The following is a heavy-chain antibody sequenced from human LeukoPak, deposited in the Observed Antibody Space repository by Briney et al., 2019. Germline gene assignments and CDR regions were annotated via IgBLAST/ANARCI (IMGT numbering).Heavy chain of an antibody. CDR1: GFTFSDYY. D-gene: IGHD3-22*01. CDR3: ARGYYESPGYFYYLNF. CDR2: ISSSSSYT. V-gene: IGHV3-11*03. Sequence: GGSLRLSCAASGFTFSDYYMSWIRQAPGKGLEWVSYISSSSSYTNYADSVKGRFTISRDNANNSLYLQMNSLRAEAAAVYCCARGYYESPGYFYYLNFGGQGPRVTVS. J-gene: IGHJ4*02.